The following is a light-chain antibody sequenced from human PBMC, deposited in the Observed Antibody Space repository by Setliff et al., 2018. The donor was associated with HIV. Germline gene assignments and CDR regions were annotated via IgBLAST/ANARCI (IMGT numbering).Light chain of an antibody. J-gene: IGLJ1*01. CDR2: AVS. Sequence: QSVLTQPASVSGSPGQSITISCTGTSSDVAGYGYVSWYQQHPGKAPKFMIYAVSKRPSGVSNRFSGSKSGDTASLTISGLQAEDDADYYCSSYTSSSTFVFATGTKGTVL. CDR3: SSYTSSSTFV. CDR1: SSDVAGYGY. V-gene: IGLV2-14*01.